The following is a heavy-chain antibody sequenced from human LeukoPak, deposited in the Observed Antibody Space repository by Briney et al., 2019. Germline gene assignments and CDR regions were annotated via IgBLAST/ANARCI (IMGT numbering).Heavy chain of an antibody. CDR1: GFTFSSYS. CDR2: ISSSSSTI. V-gene: IGHV3-48*04. J-gene: IGHJ4*02. CDR3: ARDSHYYDSSGADPNPEFDY. D-gene: IGHD3-22*01. Sequence: PGGSLRLSCAASGFTFSSYSMNWVRQAPGKGLEWVSYISSSSSTIYYADSVKGRFTISRDNAKNSLYLQMNSLRAEDTAVYYCARDSHYYDSSGADPNPEFDYWGQGTLVTVSS.